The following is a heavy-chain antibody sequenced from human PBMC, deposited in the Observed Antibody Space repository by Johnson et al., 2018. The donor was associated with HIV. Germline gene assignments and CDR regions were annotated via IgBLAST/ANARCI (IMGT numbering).Heavy chain of an antibody. CDR3: AKDLDRAFIVGAPGI. CDR1: GFTFSSYA. CDR2: ISSSGGNT. Sequence: EVQLVESGGGLVQPGGCLRLSCVASGFTFSSYAMSWVRQAPGKGLEWVSTISSSGGNTYYADSVKGRFTISRDNSKNTVYVQMSSLRAEDTAVYHCAKDLDRAFIVGAPGIWGQGTMVTVSS. D-gene: IGHD1-26*01. J-gene: IGHJ3*02. V-gene: IGHV3-23*04.